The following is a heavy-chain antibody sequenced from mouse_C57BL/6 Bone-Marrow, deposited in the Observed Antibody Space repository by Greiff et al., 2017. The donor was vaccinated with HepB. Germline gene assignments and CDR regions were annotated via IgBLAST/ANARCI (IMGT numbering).Heavy chain of an antibody. Sequence: QVQLQQSGPELARPWASVKISCQAFYTFSRRVHFAIRDTNYWMQWVKQMPGQGLEWIGAIYPGNGDTSYNQKFKGKAALTADKASSTAYMQLSSLTSEDSAVYYCAWNYGSSDWYFDVWGTGTTVTVSS. CDR1: YTFSRRVH. D-gene: IGHD1-1*01. CDR2: GQGLEWIG. J-gene: IGHJ1*03. CDR3: SEDSAVYYCAWNYGSSDWYFDV. V-gene: IGHV1-87*01.